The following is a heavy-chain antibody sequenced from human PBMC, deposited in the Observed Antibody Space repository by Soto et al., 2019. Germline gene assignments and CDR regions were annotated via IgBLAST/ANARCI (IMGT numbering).Heavy chain of an antibody. V-gene: IGHV5-10-1*03. Sequence: EMQLVQSGAAVSKPGESLRISCQGSGYTFSDYWITWVRQMPGKALEWMGTIDPFDSHTNYSPSFQGHVTIPADKSINTAYLQWSSLKASDIAMYYCATIYDDAFEIWGQGTMVTVSS. J-gene: IGHJ3*02. CDR3: ATIYDDAFEI. CDR1: GYTFSDYW. CDR2: IDPFDSHT. D-gene: IGHD2-2*02.